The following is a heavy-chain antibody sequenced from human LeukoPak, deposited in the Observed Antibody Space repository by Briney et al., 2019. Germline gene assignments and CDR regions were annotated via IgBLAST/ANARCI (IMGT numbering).Heavy chain of an antibody. J-gene: IGHJ6*02. CDR3: AKGIWGSGMDV. V-gene: IGHV6-1*01. CDR2: TYYRSKWYN. D-gene: IGHD2/OR15-2a*01. CDR1: GDSFSSNSAA. Sequence: SQTLSLTCAISGDSFSSNSAAWTWLRQSPSRGLEWLGRTYYRSKWYNEYAVSVKSRITINPDTSKNQFSLQLNSVTPEDTAVYYCAKGIWGSGMDVWGQGTTVTVSS.